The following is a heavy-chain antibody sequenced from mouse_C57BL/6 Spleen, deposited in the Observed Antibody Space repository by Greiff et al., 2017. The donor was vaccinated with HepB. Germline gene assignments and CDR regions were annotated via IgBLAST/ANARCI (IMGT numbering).Heavy chain of an antibody. V-gene: IGHV1-55*01. J-gene: IGHJ1*03. Sequence: VQLQQPGAELVKPGASVKMSCKASGYTFTSYWITWVKQRPGQGLEWIGDIYPGSGSTNYNEKFKSKATLTVDTSSSTAYMQLSSLTSEDSAVYYCARSGVTTVVYWYFDVWGTETTVTVSS. CDR1: GYTFTSYW. D-gene: IGHD1-1*01. CDR2: IYPGSGST. CDR3: ARSGVTTVVYWYFDV.